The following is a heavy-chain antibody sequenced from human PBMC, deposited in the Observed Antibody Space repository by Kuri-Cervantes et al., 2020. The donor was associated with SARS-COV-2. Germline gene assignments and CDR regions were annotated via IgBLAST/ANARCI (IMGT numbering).Heavy chain of an antibody. D-gene: IGHD3-3*01. J-gene: IGHJ5*02. CDR2: INHSGST. Sequence: ESLKISCAVYGGSFSGYYWSWTRQPPGKGLEWIGEINHSGSTNYNPSLKSRVTISVDTSKNQFSLKLSSVTAADTAVYYCARQMMSSITIFGVVITRNWFDPWGQGTLVTVSS. CDR3: ARQMMSSITIFGVVITRNWFDP. V-gene: IGHV4-34*01. CDR1: GGSFSGYY.